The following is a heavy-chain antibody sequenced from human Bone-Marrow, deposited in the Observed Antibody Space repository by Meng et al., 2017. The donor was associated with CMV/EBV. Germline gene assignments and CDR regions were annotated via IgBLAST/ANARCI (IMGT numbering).Heavy chain of an antibody. CDR1: GYTFTDYW. J-gene: IGHJ6*02. CDR2: IYPGDSRT. D-gene: IGHD2-2*02. Sequence: GESLKISCQASGYTFTDYWIGWVRQMPGKGLEWMAIIYPGDSRTIYSPYFQGQVTISTDKSISTAYLQWSSLRASDTAVYYCGRHGLYGCSTSGCFTSFYYYGMDVWGQGTTVTFYS. V-gene: IGHV5-51*01. CDR3: GRHGLYGCSTSGCFTSFYYYGMDV.